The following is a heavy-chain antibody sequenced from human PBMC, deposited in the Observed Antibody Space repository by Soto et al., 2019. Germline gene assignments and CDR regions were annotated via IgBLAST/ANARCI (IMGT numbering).Heavy chain of an antibody. Sequence: EVQLVESGGGLAKPGGSLRLSCTASGFTFSSYNMNWVRQAPGKGLEWVSFISSGGEYRFYSDSVKGRFNISRENAKNSVYLHLNSLTAADTAVYYCTRDRQLVQDWFDPWGQGTLVTVSS. CDR3: TRDRQLVQDWFDP. V-gene: IGHV3-21*01. CDR1: GFTFSSYN. D-gene: IGHD6-13*01. CDR2: ISSGGEYR. J-gene: IGHJ5*02.